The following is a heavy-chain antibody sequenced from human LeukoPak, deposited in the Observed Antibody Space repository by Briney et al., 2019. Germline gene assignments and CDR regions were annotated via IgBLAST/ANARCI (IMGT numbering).Heavy chain of an antibody. Sequence: SVKVSCKASGGTFSSYAMSWVRQAPGQGLEWMGAIIPIFGTANYAQKFQGRVTLTTDESTSTAYMELSSLRSEDTAVYYCARGGLMTTVTTELDYWGQGTLVTVSS. J-gene: IGHJ4*02. V-gene: IGHV1-69*05. CDR2: IIPIFGTA. D-gene: IGHD4-17*01. CDR3: ARGGLMTTVTTELDY. CDR1: GGTFSSYA.